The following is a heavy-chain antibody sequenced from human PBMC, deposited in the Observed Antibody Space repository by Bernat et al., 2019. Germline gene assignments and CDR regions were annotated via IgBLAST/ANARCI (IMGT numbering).Heavy chain of an antibody. V-gene: IGHV3-23*01. J-gene: IGHJ4*02. CDR1: GFTFSSYG. D-gene: IGHD6-13*01. CDR3: ANSSNSNWYSFDF. Sequence: EVKLLESGGGLVQPGGSLRLSCAASGFTFSSYGMSWVRQAPGKGLEWVSFISTSGGTTSYADSVKGRFTISRDNSKNTLYVQMNSLRAEDTALYYCANSSNSNWYSFDFWGQGTLVTVSS. CDR2: ISTSGGTT.